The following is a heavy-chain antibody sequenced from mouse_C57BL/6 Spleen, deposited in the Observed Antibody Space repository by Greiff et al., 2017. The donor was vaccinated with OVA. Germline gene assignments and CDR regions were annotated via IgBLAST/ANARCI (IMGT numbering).Heavy chain of an antibody. J-gene: IGHJ3*01. Sequence: DVQLVESGGGLVKPGGSLKLSCAASGFTFSDYGMHWVRQAPEKGLEWVAYISSGSSTIYYADTVKGRFTLSRDNAKNTLFLQMTSLRSEDTAMYYCARGGYYGSYVGAYWGQGTLVTVSA. CDR1: GFTFSDYG. V-gene: IGHV5-17*01. D-gene: IGHD2-1*01. CDR3: ARGGYYGSYVGAY. CDR2: ISSGSSTI.